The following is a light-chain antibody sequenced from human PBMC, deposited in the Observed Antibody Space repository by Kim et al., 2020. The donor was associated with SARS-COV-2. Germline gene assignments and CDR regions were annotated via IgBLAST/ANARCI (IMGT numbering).Light chain of an antibody. CDR3: QSYDSSLSGSRV. CDR1: SYNIGAGYD. V-gene: IGLV1-40*01. CDR2: GKN. J-gene: IGLJ2*01. Sequence: QSVLTQPPSVSGAAGQRVTISCTGSSYNIGAGYDVHWYQQLPGTAPKLLIYGKNNRPAGGPDRFSGSKSGTSASLAITGLQAEDEADYYCQSYDSSLSGSRVFGGGTQLTVL.